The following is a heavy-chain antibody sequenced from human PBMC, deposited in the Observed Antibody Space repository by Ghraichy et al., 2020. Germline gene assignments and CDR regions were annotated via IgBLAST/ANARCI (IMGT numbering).Heavy chain of an antibody. Sequence: SETLSLTCSVSGDSIISSSYYWDWIRQPPGKGLEWIGSIYYSGTTYYSPPLKTRVTVSIDTSKNQFSLRLNYVTATDTAVYYCARRAGGYQYFYGLDVWGQGTTVIGSS. D-gene: IGHD2-15*01. CDR1: GDSIISSSYY. J-gene: IGHJ6*02. CDR3: ARRAGGYQYFYGLDV. CDR2: IYYSGTT. V-gene: IGHV4-39*01.